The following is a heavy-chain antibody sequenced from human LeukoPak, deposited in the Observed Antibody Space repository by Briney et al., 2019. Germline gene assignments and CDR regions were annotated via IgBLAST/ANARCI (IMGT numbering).Heavy chain of an antibody. Sequence: SETLSLTCTVSGGSISSYYWSWIRKPPGKGLEWIGYIYYSGSTNYNTSLKSRVTISVDTSKNQFSLKLSSVTAADAAVYYCARDLGANYYERRRDNMDVWGKGTPVTVSS. D-gene: IGHD3-22*01. J-gene: IGHJ6*03. CDR1: GGSISSYY. CDR2: IYYSGST. V-gene: IGHV4-59*01. CDR3: ARDLGANYYERRRDNMDV.